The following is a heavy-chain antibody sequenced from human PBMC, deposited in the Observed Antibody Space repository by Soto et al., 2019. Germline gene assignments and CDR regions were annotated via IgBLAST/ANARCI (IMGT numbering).Heavy chain of an antibody. CDR2: IYSSGSA. J-gene: IGHJ4*02. V-gene: IGHV4-4*07. CDR1: GGSVSNFY. CDR3: ARDFAYFDS. D-gene: IGHD3-3*01. Sequence: SETLSLTCTVSGGSVSNFYWNWIRQPAGKGLEWIGRIYSSGSASYNPSLRSRVTMSVDTSKNQFSLKVNSVTAADTAVYYCARDFAYFDSWGQGTLVTVSS.